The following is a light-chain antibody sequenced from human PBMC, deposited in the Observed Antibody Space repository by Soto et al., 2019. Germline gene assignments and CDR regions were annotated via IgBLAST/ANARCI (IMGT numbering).Light chain of an antibody. CDR3: QQYGSSLPIT. Sequence: EIVLTQSPGTLSLSPGEKDTLSCRDSQSVSSSYLAWYQQKPCQAPRLLIYGASSRATGIPDRFSGSGSGTDFTLTISRLEPEDFAVYYCQQYGSSLPITFGQGTRLEIK. J-gene: IGKJ5*01. V-gene: IGKV3-20*01. CDR1: QSVSSSY. CDR2: GAS.